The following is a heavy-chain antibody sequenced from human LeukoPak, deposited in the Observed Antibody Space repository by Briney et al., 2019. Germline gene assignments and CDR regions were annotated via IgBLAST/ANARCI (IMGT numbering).Heavy chain of an antibody. CDR3: ASIPPYDILTGYYL. Sequence: PGRSLRLSFAASGFTFCDYAMHLVRQAPGEGLGWVSGISWNSGSIGYADSVKGRFTISRDNAKNSLYLQMNSLRAEDTALYYCASIPPYDILTGYYLWGQGTLVTVSS. CDR1: GFTFCDYA. D-gene: IGHD3-9*01. V-gene: IGHV3-9*01. CDR2: ISWNSGSI. J-gene: IGHJ4*02.